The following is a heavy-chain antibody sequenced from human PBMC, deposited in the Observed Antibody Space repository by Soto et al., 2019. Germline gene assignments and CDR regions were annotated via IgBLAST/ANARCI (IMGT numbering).Heavy chain of an antibody. Sequence: QVQLQESGPGLVKPSETLSLTCTVSGGSVSGYYWSWIRQPPGKGLEWIGYIYYSGSTNYNPSLKSRVTISVDTSKNQSSLKLSSVTAADTAVYYCARGRQWLDDWGQGTLVTVS. CDR1: GGSVSGYY. J-gene: IGHJ4*02. V-gene: IGHV4-59*02. D-gene: IGHD6-19*01. CDR2: IYYSGST. CDR3: ARGRQWLDD.